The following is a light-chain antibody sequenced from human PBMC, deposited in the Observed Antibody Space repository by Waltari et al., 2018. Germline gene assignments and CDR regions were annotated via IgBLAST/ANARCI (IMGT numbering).Light chain of an antibody. CDR3: QQYYSLPWT. CDR1: EHIGNDC. Sequence: VLTPSPGPLSLSPGERATLPCKVSEHIGNDCLAWYQQRPGQAPRILMCGASGRASGSSDKFSCSGSGTYFTITICRLDPEDFALYYCQQYYSLPWTFGQGTRVDIK. CDR2: GAS. J-gene: IGKJ1*01. V-gene: IGKV3-20*01.